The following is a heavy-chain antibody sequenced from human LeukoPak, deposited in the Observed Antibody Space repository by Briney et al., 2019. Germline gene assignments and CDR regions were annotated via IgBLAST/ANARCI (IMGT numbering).Heavy chain of an antibody. CDR3: ARGVSVGATLIDY. CDR1: GGSISSGSYY. Sequence: PSQTLSLTCTVSGGSISSGSYYWSWIRQPAGKGLEWIGRIYTSGSTNYNPSLKSRVTISVDTSKNQFSLKLSSVTAAHTAVYYCARGVSVGATLIDYWGQGTLVTVSS. D-gene: IGHD1-26*01. V-gene: IGHV4-61*02. J-gene: IGHJ4*02. CDR2: IYTSGST.